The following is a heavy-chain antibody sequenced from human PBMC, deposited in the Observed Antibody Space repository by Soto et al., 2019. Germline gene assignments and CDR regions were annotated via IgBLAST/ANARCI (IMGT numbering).Heavy chain of an antibody. CDR2: INHSGST. D-gene: IGHD6-19*01. V-gene: IGHV4-34*01. CDR1: GGSFSGYY. J-gene: IGHJ4*02. CDR3: ARARGSGRYSSGWHGLDY. Sequence: SETLSLTCAVYGGSFSGYYWSWIRQPPGKGLEWIGEINHSGSTNYNPSLKSRVTISVDTSKNQFSLKLSSVTAADTAVYYCARARGSGRYSSGWHGLDYWGQGTLVTVSS.